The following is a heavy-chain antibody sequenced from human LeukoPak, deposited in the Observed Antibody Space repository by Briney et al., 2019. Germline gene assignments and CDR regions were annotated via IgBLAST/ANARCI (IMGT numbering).Heavy chain of an antibody. CDR1: RFTFSSYG. CDR3: AKQRGDYGSGSYSLYYYYGMDV. V-gene: IGHV3-30*18. Sequence: PGGSLRLSCAASRFTFSSYGMHWVRQAPGKGLEWVAVISYDGSNKYYADSVKGRFTISRDNSKNTLYLQMNSLRAEDTAVYYCAKQRGDYGSGSYSLYYYYGMDVWGQGTTVTVSS. D-gene: IGHD3-10*01. CDR2: ISYDGSNK. J-gene: IGHJ6*02.